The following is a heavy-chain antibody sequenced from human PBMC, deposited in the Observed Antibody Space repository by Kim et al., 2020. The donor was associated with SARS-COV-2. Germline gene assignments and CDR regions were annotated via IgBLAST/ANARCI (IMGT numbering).Heavy chain of an antibody. CDR3: ARADPANGSGSNYGMDV. V-gene: IGHV1-69*13. CDR2: IIPIFGTA. D-gene: IGHD3-10*01. J-gene: IGHJ6*02. Sequence: SVKVSCKASGGTFSSYAISWVRQAPGQGLEWMGWIIPIFGTANYAQKFQGRVTITADESTSTAYMELSSLRSEDTAVYYCARADPANGSGSNYGMDVWGQGTTVTVSS. CDR1: GGTFSSYA.